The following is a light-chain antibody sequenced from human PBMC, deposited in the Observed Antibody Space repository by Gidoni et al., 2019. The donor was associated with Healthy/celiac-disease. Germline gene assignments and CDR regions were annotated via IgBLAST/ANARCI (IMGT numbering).Light chain of an antibody. CDR3: QQYGSSPLYT. CDR1: QSVSSSY. CDR2: GAS. Sequence: IVLTQSPGTLSLSPGERATLSCRASQSVSSSYLAWYQQTPGQAPRRLIYGASSRATGIPDRFSGSGSGTDFTLTISRLEPEDFAVYYCQQYGSSPLYTFGQGTKLEIK. V-gene: IGKV3-20*01. J-gene: IGKJ2*01.